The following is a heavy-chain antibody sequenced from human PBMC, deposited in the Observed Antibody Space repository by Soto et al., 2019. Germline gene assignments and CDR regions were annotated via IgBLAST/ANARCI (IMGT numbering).Heavy chain of an antibody. V-gene: IGHV1-18*04. Sequence: ASVKVSCKASGYTFTGYYMHWVRQAPGQGLEWMGWISAYNGNTNYAQKLQGRVTMTTDTSTSTAYMELRSLRSDDTAVYYCARDRVLRYFDWLPSLYYFDYWGQGTLVTVSS. CDR3: ARDRVLRYFDWLPSLYYFDY. CDR1: GYTFTGYY. J-gene: IGHJ4*02. D-gene: IGHD3-9*01. CDR2: ISAYNGNT.